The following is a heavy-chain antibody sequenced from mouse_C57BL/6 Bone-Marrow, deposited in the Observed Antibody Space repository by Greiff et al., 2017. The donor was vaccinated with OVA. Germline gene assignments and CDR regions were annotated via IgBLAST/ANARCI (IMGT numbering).Heavy chain of an antibody. CDR1: GYTFTSYW. CDR3: ARSSYDGYYY. J-gene: IGHJ2*01. Sequence: VQLQQPGAELVKPGASVKLSCKASGYTFTSYWMHWVKQRPGQGLEWIGMIHPSSGSTNYNEKFKSKATLTVDKSSSTAYMQLSSLTSEDSAVHYCARSSYDGYYYWGQGTTLTVSS. D-gene: IGHD2-3*01. V-gene: IGHV1-64*01. CDR2: IHPSSGST.